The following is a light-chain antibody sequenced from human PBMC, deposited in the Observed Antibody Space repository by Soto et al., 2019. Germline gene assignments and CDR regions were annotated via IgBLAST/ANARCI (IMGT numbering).Light chain of an antibody. Sequence: QAVVTQPPSVSGAPGQRVTISCTGSSSNIGAGYDVHWYQQLPGTAPKLLIYGNSNRPSGVPDRFSGSKSGTSASLAITGLQAEDEADYYCQSYDSSLSGLVFGGGTKRTFL. V-gene: IGLV1-40*01. CDR2: GNS. CDR3: QSYDSSLSGLV. J-gene: IGLJ3*02. CDR1: SSNIGAGYD.